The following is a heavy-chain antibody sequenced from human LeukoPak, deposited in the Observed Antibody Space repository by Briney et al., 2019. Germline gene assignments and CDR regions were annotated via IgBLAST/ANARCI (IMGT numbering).Heavy chain of an antibody. Sequence: PAGTLSLTCSVSGGSIGRYYWNWVRQPAGKGLEWIGRIWTSGSTNYNHYLTSRVTMSLDKSKNKISLNLISVTAADTALYYCARSEYVTFDYWGRGTVVIVSS. D-gene: IGHD3-16*01. J-gene: IGHJ4*02. CDR3: ARSEYVTFDY. CDR1: GGSIGRYY. V-gene: IGHV4-4*07. CDR2: IWTSGST.